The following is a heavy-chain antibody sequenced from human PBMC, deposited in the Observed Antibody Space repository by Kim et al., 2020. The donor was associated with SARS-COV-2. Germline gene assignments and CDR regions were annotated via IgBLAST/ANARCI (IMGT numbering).Heavy chain of an antibody. D-gene: IGHD3-10*01. J-gene: IGHJ4*02. Sequence: GGSLRLSCAASGFSSSSYWINWVRQPPGKGLEWVSRISSDGSITHYADSVKGRFTMSRDSAENTLYLQMNSLRAEDTAVYYCARDVSVEYGSGSYYNSPAFDYWGQGTLVTVSS. CDR1: GFSSSSYW. CDR3: ARDVSVEYGSGSYYNSPAFDY. V-gene: IGHV3-74*01. CDR2: ISSDGSIT.